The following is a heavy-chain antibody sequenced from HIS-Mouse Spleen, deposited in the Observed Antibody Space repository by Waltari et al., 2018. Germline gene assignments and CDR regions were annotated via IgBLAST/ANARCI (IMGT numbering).Heavy chain of an antibody. Sequence: QVQLVESGGGVVQPGRSLRLSCSASGFAFSLSGRPWVRQAPGKGLEWVAVISYDGSNKYYADSVKGRFTISRDNSKNTLYLQMNSLRAEDTAVYYCAKASSGWLDYWGQGTLVTVSS. V-gene: IGHV3-30*18. CDR1: GFAFSLSG. D-gene: IGHD6-19*01. CDR2: ISYDGSNK. J-gene: IGHJ4*02. CDR3: AKASSGWLDY.